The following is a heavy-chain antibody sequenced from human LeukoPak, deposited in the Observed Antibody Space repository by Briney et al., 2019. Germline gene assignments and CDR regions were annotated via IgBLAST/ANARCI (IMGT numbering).Heavy chain of an antibody. CDR3: ARDRREGNDY. CDR1: GGTFSSYA. J-gene: IGHJ4*02. CDR2: IIPILGIA. V-gene: IGHV1-69*04. Sequence: GSSVKVSCKASGGTFSSYAISWVRQAPGPGLEWMGRIIPILGIANYAQKFQGRVTITADKSTSTAYTKLSSLRSEDTAVYYCARDRREGNDYWGQGTLVTVSS.